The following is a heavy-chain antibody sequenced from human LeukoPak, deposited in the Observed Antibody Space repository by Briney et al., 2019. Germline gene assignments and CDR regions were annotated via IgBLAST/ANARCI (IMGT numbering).Heavy chain of an antibody. CDR1: GFTVSSNS. D-gene: IGHD1-14*01. Sequence: GGSLRLSCTVSGFTVSSNSMSWVRQAPGKGLEWVSFIYSDNTHYSDSVKGRFTISRDNSKNTLYLQMNSLRAEDTAVYYCARGRPYNVGLPPWFDPWGQGTLVTVSS. V-gene: IGHV3-53*01. CDR3: ARGRPYNVGLPPWFDP. CDR2: IYSDNT. J-gene: IGHJ5*02.